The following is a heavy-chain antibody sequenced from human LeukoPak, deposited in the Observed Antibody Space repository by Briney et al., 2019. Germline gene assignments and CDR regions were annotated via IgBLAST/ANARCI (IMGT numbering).Heavy chain of an antibody. CDR3: ASSSDAFDI. J-gene: IGHJ3*02. D-gene: IGHD6-6*01. CDR2: IHESGGFI. V-gene: IGHV3-21*01. CDR1: GFTFSRYT. Sequence: PGGSLRLSCAASGFTFSRYTMNWVRQAPGKGLEWVSSIHESGGFIYYADSVKGRFTISRDNAEKSLYLQMDSLRAEDTAVYYCASSSDAFDIWGQETMVTDS.